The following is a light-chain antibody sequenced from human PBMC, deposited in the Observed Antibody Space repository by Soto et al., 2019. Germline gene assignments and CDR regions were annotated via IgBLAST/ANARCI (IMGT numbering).Light chain of an antibody. V-gene: IGKV3-11*01. CDR3: QQRSDWPST. J-gene: IGKJ4*01. CDR1: QGISSY. CDR2: DAS. Sequence: EIVLTQSPATLSLSPGERATLSCRASQGISSYLVWYQQRPGQAPRLLIYDASNRATGIPARFSGSGSGTGFTLPISSLEPEDFAVYYCQQRSDWPSTFGGGTKVEIK.